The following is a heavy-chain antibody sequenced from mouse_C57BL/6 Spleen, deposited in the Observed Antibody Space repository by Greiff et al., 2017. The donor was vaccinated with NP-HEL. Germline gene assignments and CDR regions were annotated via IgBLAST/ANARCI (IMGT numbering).Heavy chain of an antibody. CDR1: GYTFTSYW. Sequence: QVQLQQPGAELVKPGASVKMSCKASGYTFTSYWITWVKQRPGQGLEWIGDIYPGSGSTNYNEKFKSKATLTVDTSSSTAYMQLSSLTSEDSAVYYCATAYYSFYYFDYWGQGTTLTVSS. D-gene: IGHD2-12*01. V-gene: IGHV1-55*01. J-gene: IGHJ2*01. CDR2: IYPGSGST. CDR3: ATAYYSFYYFDY.